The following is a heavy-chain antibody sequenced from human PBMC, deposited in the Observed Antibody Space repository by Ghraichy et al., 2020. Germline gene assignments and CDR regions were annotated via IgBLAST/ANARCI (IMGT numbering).Heavy chain of an antibody. CDR1: GFTFSSYG. D-gene: IGHD3-22*01. J-gene: IGHJ4*02. CDR2: ISYDGSNK. Sequence: GESLNISCAASGFTFSSYGMHWVRQAPGKGLEWVAVISYDGSNKYYADSVKGRFTISRDNSKNTLYLQMNSLRAEDTAVYYCAVKHYYDSSGYYQYYFDYWGQGTLVTVSS. CDR3: AVKHYYDSSGYYQYYFDY. V-gene: IGHV3-30*03.